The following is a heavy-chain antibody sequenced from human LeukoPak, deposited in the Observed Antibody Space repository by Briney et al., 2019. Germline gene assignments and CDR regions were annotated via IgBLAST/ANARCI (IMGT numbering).Heavy chain of an antibody. J-gene: IGHJ5*02. Sequence: SETLSLTCGVYGQTFSSYYWSWIRQPPGKGLEWIEEIDHSGITRYTPSLKSRVTISVDTSKNQFSLKLTSVTAADTAVYYCATDNWFDPWSQGTLVTVSS. CDR3: ATDNWFDP. CDR1: GQTFSSYY. CDR2: IDHSGIT. V-gene: IGHV4-34*01.